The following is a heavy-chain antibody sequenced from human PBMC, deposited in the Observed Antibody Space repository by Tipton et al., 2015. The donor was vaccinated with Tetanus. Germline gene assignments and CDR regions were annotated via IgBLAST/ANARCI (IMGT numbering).Heavy chain of an antibody. V-gene: IGHV4-4*07. D-gene: IGHD3-10*01. J-gene: IGHJ3*02. CDR2: IYTSGST. CDR1: GGSISSSY. Sequence: TLSLTCTVSGGSISSSYWNWIRQPPGKGLEWIGRIYTSGSTNYNPSLKSRVTMSVDTSKNQFSLKLSSVTAADTAVYYCASHYGSGSDDAFDIWGQGTMVTVSS. CDR3: ASHYGSGSDDAFDI.